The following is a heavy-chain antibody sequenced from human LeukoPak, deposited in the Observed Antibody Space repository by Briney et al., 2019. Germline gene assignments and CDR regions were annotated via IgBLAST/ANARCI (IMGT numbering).Heavy chain of an antibody. CDR2: ISWNSGSI. CDR3: AKAREYDLRGAFDI. CDR1: GFTFDDYA. D-gene: IGHD6-6*01. Sequence: PGGSLRLSCAASGFTFDDYAMHWVRQAPGKGLEWVSGISWNSGSIGYADSVKGRFTISRDNAKNSLYLQMNSLRAEDMALYYCAKAREYDLRGAFDIWGQGTMVTVSS. J-gene: IGHJ3*02. V-gene: IGHV3-9*03.